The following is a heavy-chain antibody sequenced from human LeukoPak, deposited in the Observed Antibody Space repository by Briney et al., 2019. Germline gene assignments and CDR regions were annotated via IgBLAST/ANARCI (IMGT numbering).Heavy chain of an antibody. D-gene: IGHD3-3*01. Sequence: SSETLSLTCAVSGGSISNYYWSWIRQPPGKGLEWIGYIYDSGSTNYNPSLKSRVTISVDTSKNQFSLNLSSVTAADTAVYYCARVRYYDFWNGPSPPYYFDYWGQGTLVTVSS. J-gene: IGHJ4*02. CDR1: GGSISNYY. CDR3: ARVRYYDFWNGPSPPYYFDY. CDR2: IYDSGST. V-gene: IGHV4-59*08.